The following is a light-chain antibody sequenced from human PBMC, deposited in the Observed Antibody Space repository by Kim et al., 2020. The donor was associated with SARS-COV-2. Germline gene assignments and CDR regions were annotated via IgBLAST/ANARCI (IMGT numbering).Light chain of an antibody. CDR2: DAS. V-gene: IGKV1-5*01. J-gene: IGKJ1*01. CDR1: QTIDSG. CDR3: QEYNTNTWT. Sequence: DIQMTQSPSTLSASVGDRITITCRASQTIDSGLAWYQQKPGKAPKLLIYDASSLESGVPSRFSGSGSGTEFTLTISSLQPDDFATYYCQEYNTNTWTFGQGTRVEI.